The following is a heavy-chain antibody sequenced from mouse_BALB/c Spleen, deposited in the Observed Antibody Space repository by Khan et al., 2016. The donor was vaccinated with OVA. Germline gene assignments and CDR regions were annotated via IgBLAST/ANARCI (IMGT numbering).Heavy chain of an antibody. V-gene: IGHV3-2*02. CDR3: ARWFAY. J-gene: IGHJ3*01. CDR2: ITYSGST. CDR1: GSSITSDYA. Sequence: VQLQQLGPGLVKPSQSLSLTCTVTGSSITSDYAWNWIRQFPGNKLEWMGYITYSGSTNYIPSLKGRISITRDTSKNQFFLQLNSITTEDTATYYCARWFAYWGQGTLVTVST.